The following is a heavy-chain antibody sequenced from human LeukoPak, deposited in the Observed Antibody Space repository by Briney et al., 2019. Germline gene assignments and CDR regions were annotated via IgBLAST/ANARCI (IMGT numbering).Heavy chain of an antibody. CDR1: GYTFTGYY. CDR3: ARGSGYDSHYYYGMDV. Sequence: ASVKVSCKASGYTFTGYYMHWVRQAPGQGLEGMGWINPNSGGTNYAQKFQGRVTMTRDTSISTAYMELSRLRSDDTAVYYCARGSGYDSHYYYGMDVWGQGTTVTVSS. V-gene: IGHV1-2*02. J-gene: IGHJ6*02. CDR2: INPNSGGT. D-gene: IGHD5-12*01.